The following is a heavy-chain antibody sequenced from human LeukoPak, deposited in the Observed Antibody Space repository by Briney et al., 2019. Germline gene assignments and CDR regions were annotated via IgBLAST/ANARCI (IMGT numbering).Heavy chain of an antibody. CDR2: INPNSGGT. V-gene: IGHV1-2*02. CDR3: AREGYCSSTSCYDETGNWFDP. CDR1: GYTFTGYY. D-gene: IGHD2-2*01. Sequence: ASVKVSCKASGYTFTGYYMHWVRQAPGQGLEWMGWINPNSGGTNYAQKFQGRDTMTRDTSISTAYMELSRLRSDDTAVYYCAREGYCSSTSCYDETGNWFDPWGQGTLVTVSS. J-gene: IGHJ5*02.